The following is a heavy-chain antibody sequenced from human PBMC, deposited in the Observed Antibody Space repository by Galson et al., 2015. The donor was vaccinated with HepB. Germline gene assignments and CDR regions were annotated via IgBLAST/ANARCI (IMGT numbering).Heavy chain of an antibody. CDR2: SSENGRST. CDR1: GFSLKNYV. V-gene: IGHV3-23*01. J-gene: IGHJ4*02. Sequence: SLRLSCAAPGFSLKNYVMNWVRQAPGKGLEWVALSSENGRSTFYSDSVKGRFIISRDISKNTVYLQMNSLRAEDTARYHCAKVLPQNGWAAVDHWGQGTLVTVSS. CDR3: AKVLPQNGWAAVDH. D-gene: IGHD6-25*01.